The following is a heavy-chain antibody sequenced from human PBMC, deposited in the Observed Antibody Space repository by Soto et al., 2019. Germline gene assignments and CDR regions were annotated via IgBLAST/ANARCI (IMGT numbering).Heavy chain of an antibody. CDR3: ARDHLLLYGMDA. CDR2: IYYSGST. D-gene: IGHD3-10*01. CDR1: GGSISSGGYY. V-gene: IGHV4-31*03. Sequence: SETLSLTCTVSGGSISSGGYYWSWIRRHPGKGLEWIGYIYYSGSTYYNPSLKSRVTISVDTSKNQFSLKLSSVTAADTAVYYCARDHLLLYGMDAWGQGTTVTVSS. J-gene: IGHJ6*02.